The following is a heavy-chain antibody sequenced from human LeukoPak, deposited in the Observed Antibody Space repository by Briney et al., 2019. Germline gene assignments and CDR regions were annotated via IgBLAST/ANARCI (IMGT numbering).Heavy chain of an antibody. CDR3: ARVWFGESFFDY. CDR1: GFTFSSYA. Sequence: GGSLRLSCAASGFTFSSYAMHWVRQAPGKGLEWVAVISYDGSNKYYADSVKGRFTISRDNSKNTLYLQMNSLRAEDTAVYYCARVWFGESFFDYWGQGTLVTVSS. J-gene: IGHJ4*02. D-gene: IGHD3-10*01. V-gene: IGHV3-30*14. CDR2: ISYDGSNK.